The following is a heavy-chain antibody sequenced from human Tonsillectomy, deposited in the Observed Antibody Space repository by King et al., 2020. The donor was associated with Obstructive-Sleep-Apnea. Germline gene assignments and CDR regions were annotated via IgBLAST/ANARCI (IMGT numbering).Heavy chain of an antibody. J-gene: IGHJ4*02. V-gene: IGHV3-15*01. D-gene: IGHD6-25*01. CDR1: GFTFSNAW. CDR3: TRGSAAAYFDY. CDR2: ISTKTDGAST. Sequence: VQLVESGGGLVKAEGSLRLSCAASGFTFSNAWMSWVRQVPGKGLEWVGRISTKTDGASTVYAAPVKGRFIISRDDSKNTLYLQMNSLKIEYTAVYYCTRGSAAAYFDYWGQGTLVTVSS.